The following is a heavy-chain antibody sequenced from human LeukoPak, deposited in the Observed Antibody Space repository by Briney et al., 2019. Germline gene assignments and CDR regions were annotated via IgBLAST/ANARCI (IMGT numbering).Heavy chain of an antibody. CDR3: AKGDEYYYDTPYFQH. D-gene: IGHD3-22*01. CDR1: GFTFSSYG. CDR2: ISYDGSNK. Sequence: PGRSLRLSCAASGFTFSSYGMHWVRQAPGKGLEWVAVISYDGSNKYYADSVKGRFTISRDNSKNTLYLQMNSLRAEDTAVYYCAKGDEYYYDTPYFQHWGQGTLVTVSS. V-gene: IGHV3-30*18. J-gene: IGHJ1*01.